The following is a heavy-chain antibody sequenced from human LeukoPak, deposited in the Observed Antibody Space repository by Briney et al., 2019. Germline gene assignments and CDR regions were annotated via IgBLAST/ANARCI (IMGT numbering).Heavy chain of an antibody. J-gene: IGHJ6*02. D-gene: IGHD2-21*02. CDR1: GYTFTSYY. V-gene: IGHV1-2*02. Sequence: GASVKVSCKASGYTFTSYYMHWVRQAPGQGLEWMGWINPNSGGTNYAQKFQGRVTMTRDTSISTAYMELSRLRSDDTAVYYCARDIVVVAAISAYYYYGMDVWGQGTTVTVSS. CDR2: INPNSGGT. CDR3: ARDIVVVAAISAYYYYGMDV.